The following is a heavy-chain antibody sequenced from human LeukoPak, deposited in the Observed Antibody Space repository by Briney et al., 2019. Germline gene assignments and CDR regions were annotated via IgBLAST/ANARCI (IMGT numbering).Heavy chain of an antibody. J-gene: IGHJ4*02. CDR3: ARDDYGDYYFDY. V-gene: IGHV4-61*01. CDR2: IYYSGST. D-gene: IGHD4-17*01. Sequence: PSETLSLTCTVSGGSVSSGSYYWSWIRQPPGKGLEWIGYIYYSGSTNYNPSLKSRVTISVDTSKNQFSLKLSSVTAADTAMYYCARDDYGDYYFDYWGQGTLVTVSS. CDR1: GGSVSSGSYY.